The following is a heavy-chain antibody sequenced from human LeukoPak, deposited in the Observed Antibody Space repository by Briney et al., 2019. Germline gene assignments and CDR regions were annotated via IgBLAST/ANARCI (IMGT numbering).Heavy chain of an antibody. CDR1: GFTVSSNY. D-gene: IGHD3-22*01. CDR3: ARDVYYYDSSGTDY. V-gene: IGHV3-66*01. CDR2: IYSGGST. J-gene: IGHJ4*02. Sequence: GGSLRLSCAASGFTVSSNYMSWVRQAPGKGLEWVSVIYSGGSTYYADSVKGRFTISRDNSKNTLYLQMNSLRAEDTAVYYCARDVYYYDSSGTDYWGQGTLVTVSS.